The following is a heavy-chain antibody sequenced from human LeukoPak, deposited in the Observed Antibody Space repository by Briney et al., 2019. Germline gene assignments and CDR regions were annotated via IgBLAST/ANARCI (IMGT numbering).Heavy chain of an antibody. CDR3: AKSGGYGLIDY. CDR1: GGSISSYY. D-gene: IGHD1-26*01. CDR2: IYDSGST. V-gene: IGHV4-59*04. J-gene: IGHJ4*02. Sequence: SETLSLTCAVSGGSISSYYWSWIRQPPGKGLEWIGYIYDSGSTYYNASLQSRVTISIDTSKNQFSLRLSSVTAADTAMYYCAKSGGYGLIDYWGQGTLVTVS.